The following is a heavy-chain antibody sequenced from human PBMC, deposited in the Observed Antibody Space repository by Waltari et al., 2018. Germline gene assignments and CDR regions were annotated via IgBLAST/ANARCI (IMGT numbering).Heavy chain of an antibody. D-gene: IGHD5-12*01. V-gene: IGHV1-69*08. CDR2: IIPICGTA. Sequence: QVQLVQSVSEVKTPGSSVKVSCKASGGTFCSYAISWLRPAPGHGLEWMGRIIPICGTANYAQKFQGRVTITADKSTSTAYMELSSLRSEDTAVYYCAGAFFEIGGGYEFYYFDYWGQGTLVTVSS. CDR3: AGAFFEIGGGYEFYYFDY. CDR1: GGTFCSYA. J-gene: IGHJ4*02.